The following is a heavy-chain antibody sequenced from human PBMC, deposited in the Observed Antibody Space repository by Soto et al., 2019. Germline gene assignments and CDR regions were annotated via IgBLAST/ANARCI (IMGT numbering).Heavy chain of an antibody. J-gene: IGHJ4*02. D-gene: IGHD3-10*01. Sequence: QVQLVQSGPEVKKPGASVKVSCKTSGYVFISYGISWVRQAPGHGLEWVGWISAYTGKADYAQKFQGRVTMTTETSTSTGFLELVSLRSDDTAVYYCARDQRYYGSGSYYSDNWGQGTLVTVSS. V-gene: IGHV1-18*04. CDR2: ISAYTGKA. CDR1: GYVFISYG. CDR3: ARDQRYYGSGSYYSDN.